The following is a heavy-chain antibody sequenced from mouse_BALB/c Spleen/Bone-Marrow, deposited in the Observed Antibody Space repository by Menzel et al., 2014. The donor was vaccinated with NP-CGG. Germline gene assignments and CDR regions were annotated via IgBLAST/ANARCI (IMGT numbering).Heavy chain of an antibody. CDR2: ISSGGSYT. Sequence: EVKLAESGGGLVKPGGSLKLSCAASGFTFSSYTMSWVRQTPEKRLEWVATISSGGSYTYYPGSVKGRFTISRDNAKNDLYLQMSSLKSEDTAMCYCTRDPYYYGSSYAMDYWGQGTSVTVSS. CDR3: TRDPYYYGSSYAMDY. V-gene: IGHV5-6-4*01. D-gene: IGHD1-1*01. J-gene: IGHJ4*01. CDR1: GFTFSSYT.